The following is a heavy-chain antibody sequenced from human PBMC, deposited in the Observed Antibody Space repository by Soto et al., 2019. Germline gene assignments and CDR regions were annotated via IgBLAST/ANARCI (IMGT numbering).Heavy chain of an antibody. J-gene: IGHJ6*02. CDR2: MYKTGET. CDR3: MKAHESGDFLGMSV. Sequence: PSETLSLTSSVSGGSVSTGMKYWGWVRQPPGKALEFIGYMYKTGETLLNSSLKSRVTLSMETSKNQFSLTLSSVTAADTAVYFCMKAHESGDFLGMSVWGPGTTVTVSS. V-gene: IGHV4-61*01. D-gene: IGHD3-10*01. CDR1: GGSVSTGMKY.